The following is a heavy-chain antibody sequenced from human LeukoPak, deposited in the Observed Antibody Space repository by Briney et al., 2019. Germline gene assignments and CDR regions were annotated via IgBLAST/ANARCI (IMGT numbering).Heavy chain of an antibody. Sequence: ASVKVSCKVSGYTFTGYYMHWVRQAPGQGLEWMGWINPNSGGTNYAQKFQGRVTMTRDTSISTAYMELSRLRSDDTAVYYCARASYYDFNRMTFDIWGQGTMVTVSS. D-gene: IGHD3-3*01. J-gene: IGHJ3*02. CDR1: GYTFTGYY. CDR2: INPNSGGT. CDR3: ARASYYDFNRMTFDI. V-gene: IGHV1-2*02.